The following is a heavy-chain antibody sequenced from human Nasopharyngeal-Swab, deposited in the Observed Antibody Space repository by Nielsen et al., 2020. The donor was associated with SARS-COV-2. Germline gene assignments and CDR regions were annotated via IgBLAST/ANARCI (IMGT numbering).Heavy chain of an antibody. CDR1: GGSLSGYY. V-gene: IGHV4-34*01. Sequence: SETLSLTCAVYGGSLSGYYWTWIRQPPGKGLEWIGEVEQSGFTKYSPSLKSRVSIPLDTSKNQVSLKVSSVTAADTAVYYCARTFCTTSSCSYYFDSWGQGNLVTVSS. D-gene: IGHD2-2*01. J-gene: IGHJ4*02. CDR2: VEQSGFT. CDR3: ARTFCTTSSCSYYFDS.